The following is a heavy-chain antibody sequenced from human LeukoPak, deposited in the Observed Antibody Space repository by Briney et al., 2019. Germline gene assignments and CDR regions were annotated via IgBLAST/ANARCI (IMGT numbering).Heavy chain of an antibody. CDR1: GGTFSSYA. CDR3: ARDNYAGANWFDP. J-gene: IGHJ5*02. V-gene: IGHV1-69*05. CDR2: IIPIFGTA. D-gene: IGHD1-7*01. Sequence: ASVKVSCKASGGTFSSYAIGWVRQAPGQGLEWMGGIIPIFGTANYAKKFQGRVTITTDESTSTAYMELSSLRSEDTAVYYCARDNYAGANWFDPWGQGTLVTVSS.